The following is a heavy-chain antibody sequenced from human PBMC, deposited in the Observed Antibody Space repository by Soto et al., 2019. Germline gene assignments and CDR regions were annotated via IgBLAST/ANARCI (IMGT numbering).Heavy chain of an antibody. CDR1: GYTFTGYA. CDR2: INAGNGNT. D-gene: IGHD6-19*01. J-gene: IGHJ4*02. Sequence: ASVKVSCKASGYTFTGYAMHWVRQAPGQRLEWMGWINAGNGNTKYSQKFQGRVTITRDTSASTAYMELSSLRSEDTAVYYCARDVAVAADFDDWGQGTLVTVPQ. CDR3: ARDVAVAADFDD. V-gene: IGHV1-3*01.